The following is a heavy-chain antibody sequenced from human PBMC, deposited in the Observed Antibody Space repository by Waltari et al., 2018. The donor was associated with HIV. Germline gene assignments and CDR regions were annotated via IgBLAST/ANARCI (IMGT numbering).Heavy chain of an antibody. D-gene: IGHD3-3*01. J-gene: IGHJ6*02. CDR3: ARSGGVRTIFGVPYYGMDV. CDR2: LSAYNGNT. Sequence: QVQLVQSGAEVKKPGASVKVSCKASGYTFTSYGISWVRQAPGQGLEWMGWLSAYNGNTNDAQKLQGRVTMTTDTSTSTAYMELRSLRSDDTAVYYCARSGGVRTIFGVPYYGMDVWGQGTTVTVSS. V-gene: IGHV1-18*01. CDR1: GYTFTSYG.